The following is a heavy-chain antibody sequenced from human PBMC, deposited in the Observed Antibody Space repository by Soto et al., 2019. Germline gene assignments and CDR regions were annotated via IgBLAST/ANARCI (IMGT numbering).Heavy chain of an antibody. Sequence: PSQTLSLTCAISGDSVSSNSAAWNWIRQSPSRGLEWLGRTYYRSKWYNDYAVSVKSRITINPDTSKNQFSLQLNSVTPEDTAVYYCARDLLPYDSSGYYYRRLRDTNYMVAFDIWGQGTMVTVSS. V-gene: IGHV6-1*01. CDR1: GDSVSSNSAA. CDR3: ARDLLPYDSSGYYYRRLRDTNYMVAFDI. D-gene: IGHD3-22*01. J-gene: IGHJ3*02. CDR2: TYYRSKWYN.